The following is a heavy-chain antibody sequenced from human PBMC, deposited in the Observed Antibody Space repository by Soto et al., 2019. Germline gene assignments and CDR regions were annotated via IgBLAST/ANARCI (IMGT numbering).Heavy chain of an antibody. CDR3: ARRSSYHSITGTLRRQDYYYYYMDV. CDR1: GFTFSSYS. J-gene: IGHJ6*03. D-gene: IGHD1-7*01. CDR2: ISSSSSTM. V-gene: IGHV3-48*01. Sequence: GESLRLSCAASGFTFSSYSMNWVRQAPGKGLEWVSYISSSSSTMYYADSVKGRFTISRDNAKNSLYLQMNSLRAEDTAVYYCARRSSYHSITGTLRRQDYYYYYMDVWGKGTTVTVSS.